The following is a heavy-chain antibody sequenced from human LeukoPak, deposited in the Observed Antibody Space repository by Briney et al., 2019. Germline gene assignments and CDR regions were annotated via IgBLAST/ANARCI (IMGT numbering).Heavy chain of an antibody. V-gene: IGHV4-39*01. CDR3: ARHEYSGSYYGLSWFDP. CDR2: IYYSGST. CDR1: GGSISSSGYY. D-gene: IGHD1-26*01. J-gene: IGHJ5*02. Sequence: ASETLTLTCTVSGGSISSSGYYWGWIRQPPGKGLEWIASIYYSGSTYYNPSLRSRVTISVDTSKNQLSLKLSSLTAADTAVYYCARHEYSGSYYGLSWFDPWGQGTLVTVSS.